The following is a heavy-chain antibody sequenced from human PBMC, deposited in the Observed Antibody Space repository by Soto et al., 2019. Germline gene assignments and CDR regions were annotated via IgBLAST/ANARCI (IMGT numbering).Heavy chain of an antibody. CDR1: GYTFTSYD. Sequence: QVQLVQSGAEVKKPGASVKVSCKASGYTFTSYDINWVRQATGQGLEWMGWMNPNSGNTGYAQKCQGRFTMTKNTSITTAYMELSSLRSEATAVYYCARGRGGFGELSPDYWGQGTLVTVSS. J-gene: IGHJ4*02. CDR2: MNPNSGNT. V-gene: IGHV1-8*01. D-gene: IGHD3-10*01. CDR3: ARGRGGFGELSPDY.